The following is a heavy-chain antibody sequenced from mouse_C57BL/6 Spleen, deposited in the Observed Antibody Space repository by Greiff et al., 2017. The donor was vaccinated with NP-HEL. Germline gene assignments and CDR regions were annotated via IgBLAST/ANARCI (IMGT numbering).Heavy chain of an antibody. D-gene: IGHD1-1*01. V-gene: IGHV14-4*01. CDR1: GFNIKDDY. Sequence: ESGAELVRPGASVKLSCTASGFNIKDDYMHWVKQRPEQGLEWIGWIDPENGDTEYASKFHGKATIPADTPSNTAYLQLSSLTSEDTAVYYCTSYGSRTGYFDVWGTGTTVTVSS. J-gene: IGHJ1*03. CDR3: TSYGSRTGYFDV. CDR2: IDPENGDT.